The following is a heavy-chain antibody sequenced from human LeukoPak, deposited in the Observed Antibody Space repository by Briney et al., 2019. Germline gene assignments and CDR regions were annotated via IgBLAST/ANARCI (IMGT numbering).Heavy chain of an antibody. Sequence: PGGSLRLSCAASGFTFSSYEMNWVRQAPGKGLEWVSYISSSGSTIYYADSVKGRFTISRDNAKNSLYLQMNSLRAEDTAVYYCAKDSSVAAPYGMDVWGQGTTVTVSS. CDR3: AKDSSVAAPYGMDV. V-gene: IGHV3-48*03. J-gene: IGHJ6*02. CDR2: ISSSGSTI. CDR1: GFTFSSYE. D-gene: IGHD6-19*01.